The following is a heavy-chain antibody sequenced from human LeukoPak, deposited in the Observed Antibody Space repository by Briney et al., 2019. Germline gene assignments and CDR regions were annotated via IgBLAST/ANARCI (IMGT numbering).Heavy chain of an antibody. CDR1: GGSIRSTSYY. CDR2: VHHSGST. CDR3: ARRSTVAGRGRFDP. D-gene: IGHD6-19*01. V-gene: IGHV4-39*01. J-gene: IGHJ5*02. Sequence: PSETLSLTCTVSGGSIRSTSYYWGWIRQPPGKGLEWLGSVHHSGSTYDNPSLKSRVTISVDTSKNQFSLKLISVTAADTAVYYCARRSTVAGRGRFDPWGQGTLVTVS.